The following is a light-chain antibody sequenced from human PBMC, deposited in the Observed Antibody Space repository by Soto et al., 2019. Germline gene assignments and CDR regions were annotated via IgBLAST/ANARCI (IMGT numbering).Light chain of an antibody. CDR1: ALPKQY. CDR3: QSADSSGTYFYV. CDR2: KDS. J-gene: IGLJ1*01. Sequence: SYELTQPPSVSVSPGQKARITCSGDALPKQYAYWYQQKPGQAPVLVIYKDSERPSGIPERFSGSSSGTTVTLTISGVQAEDEADYYCQSADSSGTYFYVFGTGTKVTVL. V-gene: IGLV3-25*03.